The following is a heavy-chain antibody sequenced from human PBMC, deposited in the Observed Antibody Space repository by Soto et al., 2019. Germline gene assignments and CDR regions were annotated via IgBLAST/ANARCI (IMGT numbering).Heavy chain of an antibody. CDR3: AKDPSGADAFDI. CDR2: IGGSGGST. V-gene: IGHV3-23*01. Sequence: SGGSLRLSCAASGFTFSSYAMSWVRRAPGKGLEWVSAIGGSGGSTYYADSVKGRFTISRDNSKNTLYLQMNSLRAEDTAVYYCAKDPSGADAFDIWGQGTMVTVSS. CDR1: GFTFSSYA. J-gene: IGHJ3*02.